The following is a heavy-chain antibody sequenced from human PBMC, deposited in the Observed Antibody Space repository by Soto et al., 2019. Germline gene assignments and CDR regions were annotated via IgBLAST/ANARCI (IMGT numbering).Heavy chain of an antibody. CDR3: ARARIAVAGTGWFDP. J-gene: IGHJ5*02. CDR2: IYSGGST. D-gene: IGHD6-19*01. Sequence: EVQLVETGGGLIQPGGSLRLSCAASGFTVSSNYMSWVRQAPGKGLEWVSVIYSGGSTYYADSVKGRFTISRDNSKNTLYLQMTSLRAEDTAVYYCARARIAVAGTGWFDPWCQVTLVTVSS. CDR1: GFTVSSNY. V-gene: IGHV3-53*02.